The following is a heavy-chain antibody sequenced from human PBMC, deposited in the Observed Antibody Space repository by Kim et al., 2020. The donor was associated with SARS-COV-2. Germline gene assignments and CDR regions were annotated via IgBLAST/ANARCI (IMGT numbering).Heavy chain of an antibody. CDR2: LSADDAGT. V-gene: IGHV3-23*01. CDR3: AKLQSSSGWYSGMDV. J-gene: IGHJ6*02. D-gene: IGHD6-19*01. Sequence: GGSLRLSCAASGFTFSNYAMTWVRQAPGKGLEWVSSLSADDAGTYYADSVKGRFTISRDNSKNTLYLQMNSLRAEDTAVYYCAKLQSSSGWYSGMDVWGQGTTVTVSS. CDR1: GFTFSNYA.